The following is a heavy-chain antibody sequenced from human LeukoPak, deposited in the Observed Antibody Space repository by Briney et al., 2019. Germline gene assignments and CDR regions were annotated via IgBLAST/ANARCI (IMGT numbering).Heavy chain of an antibody. CDR2: ISGSGGST. D-gene: IGHD1-26*01. CDR3: ARENSGSYYQFDC. J-gene: IGHJ4*02. Sequence: GGSLRLPCAASGFTFSSYALTWVRQAPGKGLEWVSAISGSGGSTYYADSVKGRFTISRDNAKNSLYLQMNSLRPEDTAVYYCARENSGSYYQFDCWGQGTLVTVSS. CDR1: GFTFSSYA. V-gene: IGHV3-23*01.